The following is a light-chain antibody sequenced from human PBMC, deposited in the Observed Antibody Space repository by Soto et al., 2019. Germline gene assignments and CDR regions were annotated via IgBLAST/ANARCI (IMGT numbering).Light chain of an antibody. CDR2: DVS. J-gene: IGLJ1*01. V-gene: IGLV2-14*01. CDR1: SSDVGGYNY. CDR3: SSYTTSSTYV. Sequence: ALTQPASVSGSPGQSITISCTGTSSDVGGYNYVSWYQQHPGKAPKLMICDVSDRPSGISNRFSGSKSGNTASLTISGLQAEDEADYYCSSYTTSSTYVFGTGTKLTVL.